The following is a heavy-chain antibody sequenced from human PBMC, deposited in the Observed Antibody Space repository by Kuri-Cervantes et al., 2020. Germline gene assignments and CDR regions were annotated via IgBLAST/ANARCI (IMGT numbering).Heavy chain of an antibody. J-gene: IGHJ6*02. V-gene: IGHV1-69*13. CDR1: GGTFSSYT. CDR2: IIPIFGTA. Sequence: SVKVSCKASGGTFSSYTISWVRQAPGQGLEWMGRIIPIFGTANYAQKFQGRVTITADESTSTAYMELSSLRSEDTAVYYCARGGYSSGWNHYYYGMDVWGQGTTVTVSS. D-gene: IGHD6-19*01. CDR3: ARGGYSSGWNHYYYGMDV.